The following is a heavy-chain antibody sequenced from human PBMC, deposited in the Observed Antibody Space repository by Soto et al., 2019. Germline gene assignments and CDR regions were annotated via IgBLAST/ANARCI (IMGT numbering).Heavy chain of an antibody. V-gene: IGHV1-69*02. CDR3: ARDMEWLLSTDAFDI. CDR2: IIPILGIA. D-gene: IGHD3-3*01. CDR1: GGTFSSYT. J-gene: IGHJ3*02. Sequence: VASVKVSCKASGGTFSSYTTSWVRQAPGQGLEWMGRIIPILGIANYAQKFQGRVTITADKSTSTAYMELSSLRSEDTAVYYCARDMEWLLSTDAFDIWGQGTMVTVSS.